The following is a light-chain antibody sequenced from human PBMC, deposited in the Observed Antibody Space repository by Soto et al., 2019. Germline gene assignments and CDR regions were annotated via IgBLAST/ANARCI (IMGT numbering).Light chain of an antibody. CDR1: QSVLYSSNNKNY. CDR2: WAS. V-gene: IGKV4-1*01. J-gene: IGKJ2*01. CDR3: QQYYSTPLMYT. Sequence: DIVMTQSPDSLAVSLGERATINCKSSQSVLYSSNNKNYLAWYQQKPGQPPKLLIYWASTRESGVPDRFSGSGSGTDFTLTISSLQAEDVAVYYCQQYYSTPLMYTFGHGTKLEIK.